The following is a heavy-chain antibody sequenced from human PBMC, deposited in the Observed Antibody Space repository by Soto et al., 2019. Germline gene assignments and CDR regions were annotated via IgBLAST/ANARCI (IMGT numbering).Heavy chain of an antibody. CDR3: ARADDSSGYYASVGMDV. V-gene: IGHV1-3*01. Sequence: GASVKVSCKASGYTFTSYAMHWVRQAPGERLEWMGWINAGNGNTKYPQKFQGRVTITRDTSASTAYMELSSLRSEDTAVYYCARADDSSGYYASVGMDVWGQGTTVTVSS. D-gene: IGHD3-22*01. CDR1: GYTFTSYA. J-gene: IGHJ6*02. CDR2: INAGNGNT.